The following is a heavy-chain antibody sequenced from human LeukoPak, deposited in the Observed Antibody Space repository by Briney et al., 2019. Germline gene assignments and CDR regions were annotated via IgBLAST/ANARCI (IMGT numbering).Heavy chain of an antibody. J-gene: IGHJ6*03. Sequence: GGSLRLSCAVSGFTFSDYGMYWVRQAPGKGLEWVALISSDGSNTYYADSVKGRFTISRDNAKNSLYLQMNSLRAEDTAVYYCARESVYSSSVMFYYYYMDVWGKGTTVTVSS. CDR1: GFTFSDYG. V-gene: IGHV3-30*03. D-gene: IGHD6-6*01. CDR3: ARESVYSSSVMFYYYYMDV. CDR2: ISSDGSNT.